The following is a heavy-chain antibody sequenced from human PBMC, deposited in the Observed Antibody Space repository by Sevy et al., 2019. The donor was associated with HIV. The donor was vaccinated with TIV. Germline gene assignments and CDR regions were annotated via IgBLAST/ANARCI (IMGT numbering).Heavy chain of an antibody. V-gene: IGHV4-39*01. J-gene: IGHJ4*02. CDR3: ARQHRQQQLY. CDR2: IYYSGST. D-gene: IGHD6-13*01. Sequence: PSETLSLTCTLSGGSISSSSYYWGWIRQPPGKGLEWIGSIYYSGSTYYNPSLKSRVTISVDTSKNQFSLKLSSVTAADTAVYYCARQHRQQQLYWGQGTLVTVSS. CDR1: GGSISSSSYY.